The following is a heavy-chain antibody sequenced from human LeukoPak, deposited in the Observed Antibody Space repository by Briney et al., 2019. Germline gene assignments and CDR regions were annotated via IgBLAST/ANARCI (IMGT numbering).Heavy chain of an antibody. D-gene: IGHD6-6*01. CDR2: ISSNGGST. CDR3: ARISSSNDYDY. CDR1: GFTFRSYG. V-gene: IGHV3-64*01. J-gene: IGHJ4*02. Sequence: GGSLRLSCAASGFTFRSYGMHWVRQAPGKGLEYVAAISSNGGSTDYANSVKGRFTISRDNSKNTLYLQMGSLRAEDMAVYYCARISSSNDYDYWGQGTLVTVSS.